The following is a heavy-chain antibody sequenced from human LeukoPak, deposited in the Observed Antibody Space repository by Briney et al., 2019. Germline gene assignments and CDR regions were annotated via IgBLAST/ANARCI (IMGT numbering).Heavy chain of an antibody. V-gene: IGHV3-23*01. CDR1: GLTFNSHS. CDR2: VSTNGDVT. D-gene: IGHD3-10*01. CDR3: AKLSLSGRSQSADY. J-gene: IGHJ4*02. Sequence: GGSLRLSCVASGLTFNSHSMSWVRQAPGMGPEWVSVVSTNGDVTFYADSVKGRFTISRDNSKNTLFLQMNSLRAEDTAVYYCAKLSLSGRSQSADYWGQGTLVTVSS.